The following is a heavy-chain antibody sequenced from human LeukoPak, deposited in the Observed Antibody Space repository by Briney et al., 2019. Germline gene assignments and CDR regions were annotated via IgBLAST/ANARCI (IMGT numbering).Heavy chain of an antibody. V-gene: IGHV1-2*06. CDR1: GYTFTGYY. Sequence: ASVKVSCKASGYTFTGYYMHWVRQAPGQGLEWMGRINPNSGGTNYAQKFQGRVTMTRDTSISTAYMELSRLRSDDTAVYYCARARGYSYGRYYFDYWGQGTLVTVSS. CDR2: INPNSGGT. D-gene: IGHD5-18*01. J-gene: IGHJ4*02. CDR3: ARARGYSYGRYYFDY.